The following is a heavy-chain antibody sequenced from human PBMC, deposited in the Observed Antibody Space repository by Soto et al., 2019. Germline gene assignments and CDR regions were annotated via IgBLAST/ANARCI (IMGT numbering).Heavy chain of an antibody. V-gene: IGHV3-23*01. CDR1: GFTFSSYA. CDR3: ASSLVVVAAAFDY. Sequence: EVQLLESGGGLVQPGGSLRLSCAASGFTFSSYAMSWFRQAPGKGLEWVSAISGSGGSTYYADSVKGRFTISRDNSKNTLYLQMNSLRAEDTAVYYCASSLVVVAAAFDYWGQGTLVTVSS. J-gene: IGHJ4*02. D-gene: IGHD2-15*01. CDR2: ISGSGGST.